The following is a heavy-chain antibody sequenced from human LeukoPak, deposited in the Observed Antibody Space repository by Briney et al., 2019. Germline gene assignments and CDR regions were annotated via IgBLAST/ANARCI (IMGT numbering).Heavy chain of an antibody. V-gene: IGHV3-30-3*01. CDR3: ARSDYYDSSGYYYDAPPDY. D-gene: IGHD3-22*01. Sequence: SGGSLRLSCAASGFAFSSYWMSWVRQAPGKGLEWVAVISYDGSNKYYADSVKGRFTISRDNSKNTLYLQMNSLRAEDTAVYYCARSDYYDSSGYYYDAPPDYWGQGTLVTVSS. J-gene: IGHJ4*02. CDR1: GFAFSSYW. CDR2: ISYDGSNK.